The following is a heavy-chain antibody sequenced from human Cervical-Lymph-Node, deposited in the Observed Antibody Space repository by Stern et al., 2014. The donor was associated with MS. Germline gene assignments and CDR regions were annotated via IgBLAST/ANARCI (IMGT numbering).Heavy chain of an antibody. CDR3: ALSSETSDRWYSLGYDL. V-gene: IGHV1-69*01. CDR1: GGTLSKFP. D-gene: IGHD6-13*01. CDR2: IFPVFGTP. J-gene: IGHJ5*02. Sequence: QMPLVQSGAEVTKPGSSVKVSCKASGGTLSKFPSSWVRQAPGQGLEWLGGIFPVFGTPTYAQEFRGRVTITADVSTSTVYMELSSLRSDDTAVYYCALSSETSDRWYSLGYDLWGQGTLVTVSS.